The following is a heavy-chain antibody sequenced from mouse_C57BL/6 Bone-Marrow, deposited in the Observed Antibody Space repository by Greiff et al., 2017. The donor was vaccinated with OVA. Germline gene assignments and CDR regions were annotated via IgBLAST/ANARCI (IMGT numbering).Heavy chain of an antibody. Sequence: QVQLQQPGAELVKPGASVKLSCKASGYTFTSYWMHWVKQRPGQGLEWIGMIHPNSGSTNSNEKFKSKATLTVDKSSSTAYMQLSSLTSEDSAVYYCARGNWDENYVDYWGQGTTLTVSS. J-gene: IGHJ2*01. CDR1: GYTFTSYW. CDR2: IHPNSGST. D-gene: IGHD4-1*01. CDR3: ARGNWDENYVDY. V-gene: IGHV1-64*01.